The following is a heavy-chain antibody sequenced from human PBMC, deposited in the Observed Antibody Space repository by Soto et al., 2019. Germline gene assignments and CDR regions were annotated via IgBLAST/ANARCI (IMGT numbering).Heavy chain of an antibody. CDR3: ARAWGVPGPLYDYHDMDV. J-gene: IGHJ6*02. Sequence: GGSLRLSCAASGFTFGNYWMHWVRQAPGKGLVWVSRINGDGISTYHADSVRGRFLISRDNAKNTLYLQMSNLRAEDTALYYCARAWGVPGPLYDYHDMDVWGQGTTVTVSS. CDR2: INGDGIST. V-gene: IGHV3-74*01. CDR1: GFTFGNYW. D-gene: IGHD2-2*01.